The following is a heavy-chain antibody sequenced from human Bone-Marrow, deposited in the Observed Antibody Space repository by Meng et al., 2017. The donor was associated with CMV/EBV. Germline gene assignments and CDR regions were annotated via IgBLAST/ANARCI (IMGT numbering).Heavy chain of an antibody. Sequence: SVKVSCKASGGTFSSYAISWVRQAPGQGLEWMGGIIPILGIANYAQKFQGRVTITADKSTSTAYMELSSLRSEDTAVYYCARDLLYCSSTSCYLSYYYGMYVWGQGTTVAVSS. CDR2: IIPILGIA. CDR1: GGTFSSYA. J-gene: IGHJ6*02. CDR3: ARDLLYCSSTSCYLSYYYGMYV. D-gene: IGHD2-2*01. V-gene: IGHV1-69*10.